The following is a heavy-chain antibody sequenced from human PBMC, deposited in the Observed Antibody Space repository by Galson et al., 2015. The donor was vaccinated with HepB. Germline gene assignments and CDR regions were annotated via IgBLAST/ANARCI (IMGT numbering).Heavy chain of an antibody. J-gene: IGHJ4*02. CDR1: GYSFTSYW. V-gene: IGHV5-10-1*01. D-gene: IGHD3-22*01. Sequence: QSGAEVKKPGESLRISCKGPGYSFTSYWISWVRQMPGKGLEWMGKIDPSDFYTNYSPSFQGHVTISADKSISTAYLQWSSLKASDTAMYYCARHSNNYYDSSGYYPCDYWGQGTLVTVSS. CDR2: IDPSDFYT. CDR3: ARHSNNYYDSSGYYPCDY.